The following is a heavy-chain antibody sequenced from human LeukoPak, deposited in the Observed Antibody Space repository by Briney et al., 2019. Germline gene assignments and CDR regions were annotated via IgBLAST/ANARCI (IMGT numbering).Heavy chain of an antibody. CDR1: GFTFSQYA. Sequence: GGSLRLSCAASGFTFSQYAMSWVRQAPGKGLEWVSAISGSGGSTYYADSVKGRFTISRDNSKNTLYLQMNSLRAEDTAVYYCAKDYWDSSGYYDYWGQGTLVTVSS. CDR3: AKDYWDSSGYYDY. J-gene: IGHJ4*02. V-gene: IGHV3-23*01. CDR2: ISGSGGST. D-gene: IGHD3-22*01.